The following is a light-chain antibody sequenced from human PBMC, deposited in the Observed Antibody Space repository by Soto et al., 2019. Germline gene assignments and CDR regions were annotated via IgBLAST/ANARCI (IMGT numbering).Light chain of an antibody. V-gene: IGKV1-39*01. CDR1: QGITSY. CDR2: AAS. Sequence: IQMTQSPSSLSASVGDRVTITCRASQGITSYLNWYQQKPGKAPKLLIYAASSLQSGVPSRFSGSGSGSDFTLTISSLQPEDFATYYCQQSYVNPITFGQGTRLEIK. CDR3: QQSYVNPIT. J-gene: IGKJ5*01.